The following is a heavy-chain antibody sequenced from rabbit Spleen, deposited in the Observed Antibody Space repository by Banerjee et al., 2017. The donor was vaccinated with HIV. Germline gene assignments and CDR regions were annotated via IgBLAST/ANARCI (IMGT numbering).Heavy chain of an antibody. V-gene: IGHV1S40*01. CDR2: IYAGSSGNT. CDR3: ARRNIGNYGNYAGAFNL. Sequence: QSLEESGGGLVKPGASLTLTCTASGVSFSSNYYMCWVRQAPGKGLEWLGTIYAGSSGNTYYATWAKGRFTISKTSSTTVTLQMTSLTAADTATYFCARRNIGNYGNYAGAFNLWGQGTLVTVS. D-gene: IGHD4-2*01. CDR1: GVSFSSNYY. J-gene: IGHJ4*01.